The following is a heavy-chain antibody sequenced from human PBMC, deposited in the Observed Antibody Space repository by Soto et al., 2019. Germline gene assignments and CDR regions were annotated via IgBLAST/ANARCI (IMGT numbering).Heavy chain of an antibody. CDR3: ARERGYDILTGYYGGENWFDP. J-gene: IGHJ5*02. CDR2: IHYSGST. CDR1: GGSISSGGYY. Sequence: QVQLQESGPGLVKPSQTLSLTCTVSGGSISSGGYYWSWIRQHPGKGLEWIGYIHYSGSTFYNPSVKSRVTISVDTSKNHFSLKLSSVTAADTAVYYCARERGYDILTGYYGGENWFDPWGQGTLVTVSS. D-gene: IGHD3-9*01. V-gene: IGHV4-31*03.